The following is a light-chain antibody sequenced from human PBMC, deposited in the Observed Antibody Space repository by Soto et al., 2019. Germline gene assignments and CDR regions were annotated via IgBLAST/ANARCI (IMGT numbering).Light chain of an antibody. CDR2: GAS. J-gene: IGKJ1*01. CDR3: YQYDSSPWT. V-gene: IGKV3-15*01. Sequence: EIVMTQSPVTLSVSPGERATLSCRASQSVGSHLAWYQQRPGQAPRLLIYGASYRATGIPARFSGSGSGTDFTLTISRLEPEDFAVYFCYQYDSSPWTFGQGTKV. CDR1: QSVGSH.